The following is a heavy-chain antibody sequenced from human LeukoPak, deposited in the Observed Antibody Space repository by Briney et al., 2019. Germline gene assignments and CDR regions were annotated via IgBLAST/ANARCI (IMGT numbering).Heavy chain of an antibody. Sequence: GGSLRLSCAASGFTFSSYAMSWVRQAPGRGLEWVAAIAGNDGSTRYADSVKGRFTISRDISKNTLYLQMNSLRAEDTAVYYCARSPRKFMVRVLPGAYFDLWGRGTLVTVSS. CDR1: GFTFSSYA. J-gene: IGHJ2*01. CDR3: ARSPRKFMVRVLPGAYFDL. CDR2: IAGNDGST. V-gene: IGHV3-23*01. D-gene: IGHD3-10*01.